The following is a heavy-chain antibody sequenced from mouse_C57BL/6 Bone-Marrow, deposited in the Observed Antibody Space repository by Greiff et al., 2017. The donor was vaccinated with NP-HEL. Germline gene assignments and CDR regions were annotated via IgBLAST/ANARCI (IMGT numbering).Heavy chain of an antibody. Sequence: VKLQQPGAELVKPGASVKMSCKASGYTFTSYWITWVKQRPGQGLEWIGDIYPGSGSTNYNEKFKSKATLTVDTSSSTAYMQLSSLTSEDSAVYYCARRVITTVWGYFDYWGQGTTLTVSS. CDR3: ARRVITTVWGYFDY. CDR2: IYPGSGST. V-gene: IGHV1-55*01. CDR1: GYTFTSYW. D-gene: IGHD1-1*01. J-gene: IGHJ2*01.